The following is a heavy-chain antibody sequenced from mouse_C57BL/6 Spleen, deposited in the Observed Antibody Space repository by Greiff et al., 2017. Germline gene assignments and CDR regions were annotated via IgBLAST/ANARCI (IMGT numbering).Heavy chain of an antibody. J-gene: IGHJ4*01. Sequence: EVQLVESEGGLVQPGSSMKLSCTASGFTFSDYYMAWVRQVPEKGLEWVANINYDGSSTYYLDSLKSRFIISRDNAKNILYLQMSSLKSEDTATYYCAREDYGSSPYAMDYWGQGTSVTVSS. CDR1: GFTFSDYY. V-gene: IGHV5-16*01. CDR3: AREDYGSSPYAMDY. CDR2: INYDGSST. D-gene: IGHD1-1*01.